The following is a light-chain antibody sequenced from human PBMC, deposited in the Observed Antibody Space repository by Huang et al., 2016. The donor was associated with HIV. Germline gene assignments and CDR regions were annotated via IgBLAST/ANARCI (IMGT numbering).Light chain of an antibody. V-gene: IGKV1-NL1*01. CDR2: AAS. CDR1: QDISNS. CDR3: QQYYSTPRVT. J-gene: IGKJ5*01. Sequence: DILMTQSPSSLSASVGDRVTITCRATQDISNSLAWYQQKPGKAPKLLLFAASRLEDGVPSRGSGSGSGTDYTLTINSLQPEDFATYYCQQYYSTPRVTFGQGTRLDI.